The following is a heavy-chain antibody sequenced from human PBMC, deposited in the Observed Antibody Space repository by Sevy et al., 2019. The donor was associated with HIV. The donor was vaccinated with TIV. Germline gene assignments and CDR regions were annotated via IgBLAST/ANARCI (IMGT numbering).Heavy chain of an antibody. CDR2: IYYSGSN. V-gene: IGHV4-39*01. CDR3: ARLGRGYMAGFFGY. CDR1: GGSISSSSYY. J-gene: IGHJ4*02. Sequence: SETLSLTCTVSGGSISSSSYYWGWIRQPPGKGLEWIGSIYYSGSNYQNPSLKSRVTISVDTSKNQFSLKLSSVTAADTAVYYCARLGRGYMAGFFGYWGQGTLVTVSS. D-gene: IGHD6-25*01.